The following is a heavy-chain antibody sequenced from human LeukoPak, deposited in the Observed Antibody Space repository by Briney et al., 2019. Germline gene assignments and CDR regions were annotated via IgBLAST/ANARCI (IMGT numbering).Heavy chain of an antibody. J-gene: IGHJ3*02. CDR2: IRSSSSYI. Sequence: PGGSLRLSCAASGFTFSSYSMNWVRQAPGKGLEWVSSIRSSSSYIYYADSVKGRFTISRDNAKNSLYLQMNSLRAEDTAVYYCARAKRNGFDIWGEGTMVTVSS. CDR1: GFTFSSYS. V-gene: IGHV3-21*01. CDR3: ARAKRNGFDI.